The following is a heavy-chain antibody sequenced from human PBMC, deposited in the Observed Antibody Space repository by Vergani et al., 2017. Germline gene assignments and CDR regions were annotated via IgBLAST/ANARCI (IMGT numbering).Heavy chain of an antibody. CDR3: ARDRSGLLWFGELLETYYYYGMDV. V-gene: IGHV1-18*01. J-gene: IGHJ6*02. CDR2: ISAYNGNT. Sequence: QVQLVQSGAEVKKPGASVKVSCKASGYTFTSYGISWVRQAPGQGLEWMGWISAYNGNTNYAQKLQGRVTMTTDTSTSTAYMELRSLRSDDTAVYYWARDRSGLLWFGELLETYYYYGMDVWGQGTTVTVSS. D-gene: IGHD3-10*01. CDR1: GYTFTSYG.